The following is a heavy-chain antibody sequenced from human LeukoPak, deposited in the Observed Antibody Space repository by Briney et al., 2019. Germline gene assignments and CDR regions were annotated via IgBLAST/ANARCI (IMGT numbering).Heavy chain of an antibody. CDR3: ARERTGFYAEY. CDR1: GFTFSSYG. V-gene: IGHV3-30*03. Sequence: PGGSLRLSCAASGFTFSSYGMHWVRQAPGKGLEWVALISYDGSEQHYADSVKGRFTISRDSPKNTLYLQMNTLRPEDTAVYYCARERTGFYAEYWGQGTLVTVSS. J-gene: IGHJ4*02. CDR2: ISYDGSEQ. D-gene: IGHD3/OR15-3a*01.